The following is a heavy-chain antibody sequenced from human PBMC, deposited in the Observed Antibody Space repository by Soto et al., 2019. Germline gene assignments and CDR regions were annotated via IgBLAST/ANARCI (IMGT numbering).Heavy chain of an antibody. CDR3: ARGSLLRYFDWLKIDAFDI. CDR1: GDSITRGAYY. Sequence: SETLSLTCTVSGDSITRGAYYWTWIRQHPGKGLEWIGDINHSGSTNYNPSLKSRLTISVDTSKNQFSLKLSSVTAADTAVYYCARGSLLRYFDWLKIDAFDIWGQGTMVTVSS. V-gene: IGHV4-31*03. CDR2: INHSGST. D-gene: IGHD3-9*01. J-gene: IGHJ3*02.